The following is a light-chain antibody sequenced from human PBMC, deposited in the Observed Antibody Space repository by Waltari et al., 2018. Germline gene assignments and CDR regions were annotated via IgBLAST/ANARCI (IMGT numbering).Light chain of an antibody. CDR2: GAS. Sequence: EIVLTQSPGTLSLSPGERATLSCRASQSVGGTLAWYQQKPVQAPRLLMYGASIRAPGTPDRFSGTGSGTDFSLTISRLEPEDFAVYYCQHYVRLPATFGQGTKVEIK. CDR1: QSVGGT. V-gene: IGKV3-20*01. J-gene: IGKJ1*01. CDR3: QHYVRLPAT.